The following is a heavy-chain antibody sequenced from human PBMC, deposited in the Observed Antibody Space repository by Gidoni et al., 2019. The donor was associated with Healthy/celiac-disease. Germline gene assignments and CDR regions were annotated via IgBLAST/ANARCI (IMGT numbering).Heavy chain of an antibody. V-gene: IGHV4-31*03. J-gene: IGHJ5*02. D-gene: IGHD2-15*01. CDR1: GGSIRRGCYY. CDR3: ARYCSGGSCYGNWFDP. CDR2: IYYSGST. Sequence: QVQLQESGPGLVKPSQTLSLTCTVSGGSIRRGCYYWSWIRQHPGKGLEWIGYIYYSGSTYYNPSLKSRVTISVDTSKNQFSLKLSSVTAADTAVYYCARYCSGGSCYGNWFDPWGQGTLVTVSS.